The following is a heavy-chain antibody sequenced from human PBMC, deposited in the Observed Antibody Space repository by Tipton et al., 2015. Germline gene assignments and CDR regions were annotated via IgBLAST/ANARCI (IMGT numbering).Heavy chain of an antibody. CDR1: GFTVSNNF. Sequence: SLRLSCSASGFTVSNNFMMWVRQAPGKGLEWVSLIYSGGGTCYTDSVKGRFTISRDNSKNTLSLQMNSLRVEDTAVYYCATREAGWGQGTLVTVSS. CDR2: IYSGGGT. J-gene: IGHJ4*02. D-gene: IGHD5-24*01. V-gene: IGHV3-53*01. CDR3: ATREAG.